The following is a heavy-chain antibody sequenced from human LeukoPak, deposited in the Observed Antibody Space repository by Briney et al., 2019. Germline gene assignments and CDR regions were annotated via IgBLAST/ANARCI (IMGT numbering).Heavy chain of an antibody. CDR2: IHYSGRT. CDR3: ARRGPLGLAVAGSWYFDL. CDR1: GGSLRSYY. J-gene: IGHJ2*01. D-gene: IGHD6-19*01. Sequence: PSETLSLTCTVSGGSLRSYYWSWIRQPPGKGLEWIGYIHYSGRTNYNPSLKSRVTISVDTSKNQISLKVSSVTAADTAVYYCARRGPLGLAVAGSWYFDLWGRGTLVTVSS. V-gene: IGHV4-59*01.